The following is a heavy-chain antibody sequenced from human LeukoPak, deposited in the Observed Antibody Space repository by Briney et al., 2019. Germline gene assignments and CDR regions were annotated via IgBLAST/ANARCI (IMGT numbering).Heavy chain of an antibody. CDR3: ARSIAARPFYYYYYMDV. Sequence: SETLSLTCAVYGGSFSGYYWSWIRQPPGKGLEWIGEINNSGSTNYNPSLKSRVTISVDTSKNQFSLKLSSVTAADTAVYYCARSIAARPFYYYYYMDVWGKGTTVTVSS. V-gene: IGHV4-34*01. CDR1: GGSFSGYY. CDR2: INNSGST. D-gene: IGHD6-6*01. J-gene: IGHJ6*03.